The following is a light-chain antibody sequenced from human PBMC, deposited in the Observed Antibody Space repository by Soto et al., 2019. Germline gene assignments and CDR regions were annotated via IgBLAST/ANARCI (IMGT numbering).Light chain of an antibody. Sequence: EIVLTQSPATLSLSPGERATLSCRASQSVSSYLAWYQQKPGQAPRLLIYDASNRATGIPAGFSGSGSGTDFTLTISSLEPEDFAVYYCQQRSNWPPYTFGGGTKVDIK. V-gene: IGKV3-11*01. J-gene: IGKJ4*01. CDR3: QQRSNWPPYT. CDR2: DAS. CDR1: QSVSSY.